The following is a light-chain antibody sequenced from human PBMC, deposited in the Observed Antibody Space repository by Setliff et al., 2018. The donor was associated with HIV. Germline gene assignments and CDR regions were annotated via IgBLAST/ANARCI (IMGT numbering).Light chain of an antibody. CDR2: DVS. CDR3: SSYTSSSTFYV. CDR1: SGDVGGYNY. J-gene: IGLJ1*01. Sequence: QSVLTRPASVSGSPGQSITISCTGTSGDVGGYNYVSWYQQHPGKAPKFMIYDVSKRPSGVSNRFSGSKSGNTASLTISGLQAEDEADYYCSSYTSSSTFYVFGTGTKGTVL. V-gene: IGLV2-14*01.